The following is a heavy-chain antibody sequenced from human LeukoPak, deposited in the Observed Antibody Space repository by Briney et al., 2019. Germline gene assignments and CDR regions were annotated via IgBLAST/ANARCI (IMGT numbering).Heavy chain of an antibody. CDR3: ARGRGWGTFDI. CDR1: GFTFSSYD. CDR2: IGTAGDT. Sequence: PGAPQRLSCAACGFTFSSYDVHWVRQRTGKGLEWVSAIGTAGDTYYTGSVKGRFTTSRENAKNSLYLQMNSLRVGDTAVYYCARGRGWGTFDIWGQGTMVTVSS. J-gene: IGHJ3*02. V-gene: IGHV3-13*04. D-gene: IGHD3-10*01.